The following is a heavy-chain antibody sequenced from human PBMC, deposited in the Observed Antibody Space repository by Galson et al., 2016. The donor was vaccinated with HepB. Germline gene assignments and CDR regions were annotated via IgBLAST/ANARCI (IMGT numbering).Heavy chain of an antibody. J-gene: IGHJ4*02. Sequence: SLRLSCAASGFTFINYWMHWVRQAPGKGLIWVARTSPDGIYTNYADSVKGRSTISRDNAKNTLYLQMNSLRAEDTALYYCVKSLIDEDGTDFWGQGALVTVSS. D-gene: IGHD3-16*01. CDR3: VKSLIDEDGTDF. CDR2: TSPDGIYT. V-gene: IGHV3-74*01. CDR1: GFTFINYW.